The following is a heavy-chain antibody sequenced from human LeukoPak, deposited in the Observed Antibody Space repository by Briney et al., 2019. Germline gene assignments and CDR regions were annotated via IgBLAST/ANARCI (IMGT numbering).Heavy chain of an antibody. V-gene: IGHV4-39*01. D-gene: IGHD3-9*01. CDR2: IYYSGST. CDR3: ARLLRYFDWARGYFDY. Sequence: SETLSLTCTVSGGSISSSSYYWGWIRQPPGKGLEWIGSIYYSGSTYYNPSLKSRVTISVDTSKNQFSLKLSSATAADTAVYYCARLLRYFDWARGYFDYWGQGTLVTVSS. CDR1: GGSISSSSYY. J-gene: IGHJ4*02.